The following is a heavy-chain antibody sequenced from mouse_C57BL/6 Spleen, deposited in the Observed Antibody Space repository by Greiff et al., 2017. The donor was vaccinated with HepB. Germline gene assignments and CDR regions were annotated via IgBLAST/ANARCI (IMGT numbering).Heavy chain of an antibody. V-gene: IGHV1-9*01. J-gene: IGHJ1*03. CDR3: ARRDYYGSSPLWYFDV. Sequence: VQLVESGAELMKPGASVKLSCKATGYTFTGYWIEWVKQRPGHGLEWIGEILPGSGSTNYNEKFKGKATFTADTSSNTAYMQLSSLTTEDSAIYYCARRDYYGSSPLWYFDVWGTGTTVTVSS. CDR2: ILPGSGST. D-gene: IGHD1-1*01. CDR1: GYTFTGYW.